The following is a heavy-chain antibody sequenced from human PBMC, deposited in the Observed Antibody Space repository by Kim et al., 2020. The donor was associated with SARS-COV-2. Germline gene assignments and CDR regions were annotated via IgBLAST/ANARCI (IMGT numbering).Heavy chain of an antibody. CDR1: GFTFSNYA. V-gene: IGHV3-30*04. CDR3: AREEGGASAAGDY. Sequence: GGSLRLSCVASGFTFSNYAMHWVRQAPGKGLEWVAVLSHAGSNEYYADSVKGRFTVSRDNSKNTLYLQMNGLRAEDTAVYYCAREEGGASAAGDYWGQGTLVTVSS. J-gene: IGHJ4*02. CDR2: LSHAGSNE. D-gene: IGHD6-13*01.